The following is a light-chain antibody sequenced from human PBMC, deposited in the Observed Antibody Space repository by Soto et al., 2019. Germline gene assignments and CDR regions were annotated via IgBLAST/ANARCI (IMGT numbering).Light chain of an antibody. V-gene: IGKV3-11*01. CDR2: DAS. Sequence: EIVLTQSPATLSLSSGERATLSCRASQSVSSYLAWYQQKPGQAPRLLIYDASNRATGIPARFSGSGSGTDFTPPISRLGPEKFSVYFCPRGGQGGGGEYTFGQGTKLEIK. J-gene: IGKJ2*01. CDR1: QSVSSY. CDR3: PRGGQGGGGEYT.